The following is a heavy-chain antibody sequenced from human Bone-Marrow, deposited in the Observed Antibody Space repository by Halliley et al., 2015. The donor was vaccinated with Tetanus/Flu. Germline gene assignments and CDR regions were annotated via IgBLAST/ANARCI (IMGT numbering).Heavy chain of an antibody. Sequence: KGLEWVAYIHSSGSTKYSPSLKNQVTISMDTSKNQFSLNLTSVTTADAAVYYCARGPTSSWFDPWGQGTLVTVSS. CDR3: ARGPTSSWFDP. D-gene: IGHD6-13*01. J-gene: IGHJ5*02. V-gene: IGHV4-59*01. CDR2: IHSSGST.